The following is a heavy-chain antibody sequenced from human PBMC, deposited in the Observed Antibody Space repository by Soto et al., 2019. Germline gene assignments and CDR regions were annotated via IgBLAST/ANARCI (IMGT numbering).Heavy chain of an antibody. Sequence: GGSLRLSCAASGFTFSSYAMSWVRQAPGKGLEWVPAISGSGGSTYYADSVKGRFTISRDNSKNTLYLQMNSLRAEDTAVYYCAKDLHLGELSLYYYWGQGTLVTVSS. CDR1: GFTFSSYA. D-gene: IGHD3-16*02. CDR3: AKDLHLGELSLYYY. CDR2: ISGSGGST. V-gene: IGHV3-23*01. J-gene: IGHJ4*02.